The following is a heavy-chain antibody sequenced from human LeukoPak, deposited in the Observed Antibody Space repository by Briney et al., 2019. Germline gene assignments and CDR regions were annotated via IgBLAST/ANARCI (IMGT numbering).Heavy chain of an antibody. V-gene: IGHV3-23*01. CDR1: GFTFSSYA. D-gene: IGHD2-15*01. Sequence: PGGSLRLSCAASGFTFSSYAVSWVRQAPGKGLEWVSAISGSGGSTYYADSVKGRFTISRDNSKNTLYLQMNSLRAEDTAVYYCAKEGYCSGGSCYSDGMDVWGQGTTVTVSS. CDR3: AKEGYCSGGSCYSDGMDV. J-gene: IGHJ6*02. CDR2: ISGSGGST.